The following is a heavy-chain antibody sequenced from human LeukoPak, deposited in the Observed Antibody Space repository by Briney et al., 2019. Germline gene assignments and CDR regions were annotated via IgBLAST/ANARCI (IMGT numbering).Heavy chain of an antibody. D-gene: IGHD6-13*01. CDR3: ARFSSSWYSYYWFDP. V-gene: IGHV3-21*01. CDR2: ISSSSSYR. CDR1: GFTFSSYS. Sequence: GGSLRLSCAASGFTFSSYSMNSVRQAPGKGLEWVSSISSSSSYRYYAESVKGRFTISRDNAKNSRYLQMNRLRNEDTAVYYCARFSSSWYSYYWFDPWGQGTLVTVSS. J-gene: IGHJ5*02.